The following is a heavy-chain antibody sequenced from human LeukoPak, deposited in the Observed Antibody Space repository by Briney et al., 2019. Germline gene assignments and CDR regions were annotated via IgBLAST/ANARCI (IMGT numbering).Heavy chain of an antibody. CDR1: GGSISSSSYY. J-gene: IGHJ4*02. V-gene: IGHV4-39*07. D-gene: IGHD3-22*01. CDR2: IYYSGST. CDR3: ARVGDFSGYYYYIDY. Sequence: PSETLSLTCTVSGGSISSSSYYWGWIRQPPGKGLEWIGSIYYSGSTYYNPSLKSRVTISVDTSKNQFSLKLSSVTAADTAVYYCARVGDFSGYYYYIDYWGQGTLVTVSS.